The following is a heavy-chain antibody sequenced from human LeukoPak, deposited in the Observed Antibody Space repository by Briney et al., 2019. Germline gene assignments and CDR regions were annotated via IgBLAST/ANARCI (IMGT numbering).Heavy chain of an antibody. CDR1: GFDFNDYN. J-gene: IGHJ5*02. V-gene: IGHV3-48*01. CDR2: ISRSGLTI. Sequence: PGGSLRLSCAGSGFDFNDYNMNWVRQAPGKGLEWLSYISRSGLTIYYADSVKGRFTISRDDAQRSLYLQMNSLRAEDTAVYFCVRAALATCSSTSCSLMTWFDPWGQGTLVTVSS. CDR3: VRAALATCSSTSCSLMTWFDP. D-gene: IGHD2-2*01.